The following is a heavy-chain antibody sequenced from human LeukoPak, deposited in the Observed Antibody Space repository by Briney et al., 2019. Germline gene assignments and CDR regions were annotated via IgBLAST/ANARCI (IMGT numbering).Heavy chain of an antibody. CDR1: GYTFTSYA. CDR3: ARVVTPRYCSSTSCYWKGWFDP. CDR2: IIASFGTA. Sequence: GASVTVSCTASGYTFTSYAMNWVRQAPGQGLEWMGGIIASFGTANYAQKFQGRVTISADESSGTAYMELSSLRSEDTAVYYCARVVTPRYCSSTSCYWKGWFDPWGQGTLVTVSS. V-gene: IGHV1-69*13. D-gene: IGHD2-2*01. J-gene: IGHJ5*02.